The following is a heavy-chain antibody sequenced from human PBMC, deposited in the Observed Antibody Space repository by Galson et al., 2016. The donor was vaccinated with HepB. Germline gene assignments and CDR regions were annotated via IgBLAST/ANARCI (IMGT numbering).Heavy chain of an antibody. CDR2: ISWNSGSI. D-gene: IGHD1-20*01. Sequence: SLRLSCATSGSTFDDYAMHWVRQAPGKGLEWVSSISWNSGSIGYADSVKGRVTISRDTAKKSLYLHMNSLRAEATAFYYCAEGLDKEYNWKAAWFDPWGQGVLVTVSS. CDR3: AEGLDKEYNWKAAWFDP. V-gene: IGHV3-9*01. J-gene: IGHJ5*02. CDR1: GSTFDDYA.